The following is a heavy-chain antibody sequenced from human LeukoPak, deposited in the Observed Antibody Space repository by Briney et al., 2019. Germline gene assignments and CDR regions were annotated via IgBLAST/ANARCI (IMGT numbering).Heavy chain of an antibody. CDR2: ISGSGGST. Sequence: GGSLRLSCAASGFTFSSYWMSWVRQAPGKGLEWVSAISGSGGSTYYADSVKGRFTISKDNSKNTLYLQMNSLRAEDTAVYYCAKGRGYCSGGSCYQEYWGQGTLVTVSS. J-gene: IGHJ4*02. D-gene: IGHD2-15*01. V-gene: IGHV3-23*01. CDR3: AKGRGYCSGGSCYQEY. CDR1: GFTFSSYW.